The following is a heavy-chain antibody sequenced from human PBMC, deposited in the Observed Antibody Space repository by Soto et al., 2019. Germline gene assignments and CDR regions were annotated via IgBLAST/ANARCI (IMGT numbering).Heavy chain of an antibody. V-gene: IGHV3-23*01. D-gene: IGHD1-26*01. CDR1: GFSFSSFV. CDR2: LSGSDGKT. J-gene: IGHJ4*02. CDR3: ARWSFLDH. Sequence: PGGSLRLSCATSGFSFSSFVMSWVRQAPGKGLEWVSSLSGSDGKTYYADSVKGRFSMSTDTSKSTLYLEMNSLRAEDTAVYYCARWSFLDHWGQGT.